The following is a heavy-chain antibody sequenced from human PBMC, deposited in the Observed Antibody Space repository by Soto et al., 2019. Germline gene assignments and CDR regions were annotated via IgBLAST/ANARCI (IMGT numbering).Heavy chain of an antibody. Sequence: QVQLVESGGGVVQPGRSLRLSCAASGFTFSTYAMHWVRQAPGKGLEWVAVISYDGSNKYYADSVKGRFTISRDNSKNTLYLQMSSLRAEETAVYSCARDGSSYWGQGTLVTVSS. J-gene: IGHJ4*02. CDR3: ARDGSSY. CDR2: ISYDGSNK. D-gene: IGHD3-10*01. V-gene: IGHV3-30-3*01. CDR1: GFTFSTYA.